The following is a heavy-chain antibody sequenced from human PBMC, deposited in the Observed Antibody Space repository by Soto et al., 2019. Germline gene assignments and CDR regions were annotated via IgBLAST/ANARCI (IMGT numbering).Heavy chain of an antibody. J-gene: IGHJ4*02. D-gene: IGHD2-15*01. CDR3: ANLTPSLALNT. V-gene: IGHV5-10-1*01. CDR2: IDPSDSYT. CDR1: GYNFTTYW. Sequence: GESLKISCQGSGYNFTTYWINWVRQMPGKGLEWMGRIDPSDSYTDYSPSFQGHVTISADKSIRTAYVQWTSLQVSDTAMYYCANLTPSLALNTGGQG.